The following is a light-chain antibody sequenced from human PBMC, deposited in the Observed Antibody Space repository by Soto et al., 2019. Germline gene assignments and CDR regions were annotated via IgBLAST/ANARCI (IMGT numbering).Light chain of an antibody. V-gene: IGKV1-5*03. Sequence: DIQITQSPSILSAAVGVRVTIACRASQSISSYLAWYQQKPGKALNLLIYKASNFASGVPSRFTGGGSGTDFTLTINSLQPDDSATYYCQQYNSYSYTFGQGTKLEIK. CDR1: QSISSY. CDR2: KAS. CDR3: QQYNSYSYT. J-gene: IGKJ2*01.